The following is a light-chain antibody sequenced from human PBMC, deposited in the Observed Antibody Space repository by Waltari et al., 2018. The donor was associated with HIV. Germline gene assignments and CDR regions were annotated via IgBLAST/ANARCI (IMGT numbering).Light chain of an antibody. CDR3: CSFAGSSAFRV. CDR2: DVN. V-gene: IGLV2-23*02. Sequence: SALTQPASVSGSPGQSLTISCTGTSSDVGGYTYVYWYQQHHGEAPKIIIYDVNKRPSGVSNRFSGSKSGNTASLTISGLQAEDEADYSCCSFAGSSAFRVFGGGTKLTVL. J-gene: IGLJ3*02. CDR1: SSDVGGYTY.